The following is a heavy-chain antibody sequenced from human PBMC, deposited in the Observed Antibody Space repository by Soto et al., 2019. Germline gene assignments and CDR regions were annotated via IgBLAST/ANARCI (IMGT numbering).Heavy chain of an antibody. CDR3: AKKVPAALRLYYFFGLDV. CDR2: ISQSGTT. Sequence: SETLSLTCAVSGASISSDNRWTWVRQPPGEGLEWIGEISQSGTTKYNPSLASRVTISVDKSKDQFSLRLTSMTAADTAVYYCAKKVPAALRLYYFFGLDVWGQGTTVTVSS. J-gene: IGHJ6*02. V-gene: IGHV4-4*02. CDR1: GASISSDNR. D-gene: IGHD2-15*01.